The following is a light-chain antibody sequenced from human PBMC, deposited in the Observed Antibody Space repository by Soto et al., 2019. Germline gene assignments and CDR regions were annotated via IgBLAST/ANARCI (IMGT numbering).Light chain of an antibody. Sequence: EIVLTQSPGTLSLSPGERATLSCRASQSVSSSYLSWYQQQPGQAPRLLIYGASSRATGIPDRFSGSGSGTDFTLTISRLEPEDFAVYYCQQYGSSPPTFGQGTKVEIK. CDR2: GAS. CDR1: QSVSSSY. V-gene: IGKV3-20*01. CDR3: QQYGSSPPT. J-gene: IGKJ1*01.